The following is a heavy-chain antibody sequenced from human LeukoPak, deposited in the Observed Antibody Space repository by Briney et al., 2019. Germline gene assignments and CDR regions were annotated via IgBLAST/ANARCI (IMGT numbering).Heavy chain of an antibody. V-gene: IGHV1-69*13. CDR2: IIPIFGTA. D-gene: IGHD6-13*01. CDR3: ARGGRRDSSSYPWYYGMAV. CDR1: GGTFSSYA. Sequence: GASVKVSCKASGGTFSSYAISWVRQAPGQGLEWMGGIIPIFGTANYAQKFQGRVTITADEPTSTAYMELSSLRSEDTDVYYCARGGRRDSSSYPWYYGMAVWGQGTTVTVSS. J-gene: IGHJ6*02.